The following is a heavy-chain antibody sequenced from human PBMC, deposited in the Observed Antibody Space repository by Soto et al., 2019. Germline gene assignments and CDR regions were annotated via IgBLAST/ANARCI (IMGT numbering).Heavy chain of an antibody. CDR3: ARGPAHHYSYYYGMDV. V-gene: IGHV3-48*02. CDR1: GFTFSSYS. J-gene: IGHJ6*02. Sequence: EVQLVESGGGLVQPGGSLRLSCAASGFTFSSYSMNWVRQAPGKGLEWVSYISSSSSTIYYADSVKGRFTISRDNAKNSLYLQMNSLRDEDTAVYYCARGPAHHYSYYYGMDVWGQGTTVTVAS. CDR2: ISSSSSTI.